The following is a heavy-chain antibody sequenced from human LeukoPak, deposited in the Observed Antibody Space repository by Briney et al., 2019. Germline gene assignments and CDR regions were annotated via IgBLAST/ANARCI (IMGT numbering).Heavy chain of an antibody. CDR3: ARRFTRYYYDSSGYLDY. J-gene: IGHJ4*02. CDR2: IYPGDSDT. CDR1: GYSFTSYW. V-gene: IGHV5-51*01. D-gene: IGHD3-22*01. Sequence: GESLKISCKGSGYSFTSYWIGWVRQMPGKGLEWMGIIYPGDSDTRYSPSFQGQVTISADKSISTAYLQWSSLKASDTAMYYCARRFTRYYYDSSGYLDYWGQGTLVTVSS.